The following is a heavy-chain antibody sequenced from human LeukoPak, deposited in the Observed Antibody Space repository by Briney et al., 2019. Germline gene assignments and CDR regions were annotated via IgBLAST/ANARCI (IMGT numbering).Heavy chain of an antibody. V-gene: IGHV3-9*01. CDR3: AKDRVRDSSSFDY. D-gene: IGHD6-13*01. Sequence: GGSLRLSCAASRFTFDDYAMHWVRQAPGKGVEWVSGISWNSGSIGYADSVKGRFTISRDNAKNSLYLQMNSLRAEDTALYCCAKDRVRDSSSFDYWGQGTLVTVSS. J-gene: IGHJ4*02. CDR1: RFTFDDYA. CDR2: ISWNSGSI.